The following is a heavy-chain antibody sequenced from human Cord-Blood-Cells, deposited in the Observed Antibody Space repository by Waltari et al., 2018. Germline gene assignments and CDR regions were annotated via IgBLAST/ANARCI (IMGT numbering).Heavy chain of an antibody. J-gene: IGHJ4*02. CDR3: ARGDGLRDY. CDR2: INHSGRT. Sequence: QVQLQQWGAGLLKPSETLSLTCAVYGGSFSGYYWGWIRQPPGKGLEWIGEINHSGRTNYNPSLRSRVTISVDTSKNQFSLKLSSVTAADTAVYYCARGDGLRDYWGQGTLVTVSS. D-gene: IGHD4-17*01. CDR1: GGSFSGYY. V-gene: IGHV4-34*01.